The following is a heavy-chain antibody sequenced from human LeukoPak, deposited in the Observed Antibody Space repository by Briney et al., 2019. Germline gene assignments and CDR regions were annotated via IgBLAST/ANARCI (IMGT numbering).Heavy chain of an antibody. CDR1: GFTFSSYG. D-gene: IGHD6-19*01. CDR2: ISYDGSNK. V-gene: IGHV3-30*18. J-gene: IGHJ4*02. Sequence: PGRSLRLSCAAPGFTFSSYGMHWVRQAPGKGLEWVAVISYDGSNKYYADSVKGRFTISRDNSKNTLYLQMNSLRAEDTAVYYCAKDGGYSSGWSDFDYWGQGTLVTVSS. CDR3: AKDGGYSSGWSDFDY.